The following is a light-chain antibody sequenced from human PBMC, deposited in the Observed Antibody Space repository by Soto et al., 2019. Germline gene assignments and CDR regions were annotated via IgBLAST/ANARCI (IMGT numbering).Light chain of an antibody. J-gene: IGLJ1*01. Sequence: QSVLTQPSSVSGSPGQSITISCSGTSSDIGSYDHVAWYQQFPGKSPKLIIYAVSDRPSGVSDRFSGSKSGISAYLTISGLQTEDEDDYYCISYTDRQSYLFGTGTKVTV. CDR1: SSDIGSYDH. CDR2: AVS. CDR3: ISYTDRQSYL. V-gene: IGLV2-14*03.